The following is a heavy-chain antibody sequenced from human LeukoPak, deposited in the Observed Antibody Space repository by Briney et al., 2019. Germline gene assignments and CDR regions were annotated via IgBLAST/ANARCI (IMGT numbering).Heavy chain of an antibody. CDR3: ARVAGSIDY. CDR1: GYTFTTYD. J-gene: IGHJ4*02. Sequence: ASVKVSCKASGYTFTTYDINWVRQATGQGLEWMGWMNPNSGYTGYAQKFQGRVTITRDTSISTAYMELSSLRSEDTPGYYCARVAGSIDYWGQGTLVTVSS. CDR2: MNPNSGYT. V-gene: IGHV1-8*03. D-gene: IGHD6-19*01.